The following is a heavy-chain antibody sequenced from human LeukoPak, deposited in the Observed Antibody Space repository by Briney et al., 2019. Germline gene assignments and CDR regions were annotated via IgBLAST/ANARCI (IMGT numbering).Heavy chain of an antibody. CDR1: GYTFTSYY. Sequence: ASVKVSCKASGYTFTSYYMHWVRQAPGQGLEWMGIINPSGGSTSYAQRFQGRVTMTRDTSTSTVYMELSSLRSEDTAVYYCARVPQPNYDSSGYYYYFDYWGQGTLVTVSS. CDR2: INPSGGST. CDR3: ARVPQPNYDSSGYYYYFDY. V-gene: IGHV1-46*01. J-gene: IGHJ4*02. D-gene: IGHD3-22*01.